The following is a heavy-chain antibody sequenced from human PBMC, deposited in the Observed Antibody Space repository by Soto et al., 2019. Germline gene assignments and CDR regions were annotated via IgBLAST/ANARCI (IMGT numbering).Heavy chain of an antibody. Sequence: ASETLSLTCTVSGGSISSVDYYWIWIRQPPGKGLEYIGYIYYSGITYYNPSLKGRVTISVETSKNQFYLKLSSVTAADTAVYYCARHYDDISDYNFLCIDYSGKGPLVTVSS. J-gene: IGHJ4*02. CDR2: IYYSGIT. CDR1: GGSISSVDYY. D-gene: IGHD3-22*01. CDR3: ARHYDDISDYNFLCIDY. V-gene: IGHV4-30-4*01.